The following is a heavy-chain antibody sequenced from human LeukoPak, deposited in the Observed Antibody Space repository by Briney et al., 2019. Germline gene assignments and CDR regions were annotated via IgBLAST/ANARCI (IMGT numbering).Heavy chain of an antibody. V-gene: IGHV4-61*01. D-gene: IGHD2-21*02. CDR1: GGSVSSGSYY. CDR3: ARDFHPGVVTAIPSYAFDI. J-gene: IGHJ3*02. CDR2: IYYSGST. Sequence: KSSETLSLTCTVSGGSVSSGSYYWSWIRQPPGKGLEWIGYIYYSGSTNYNPSLKSRVTISVDTSKNQFSLKLSSVTAADTAVYYCARDFHPGVVTAIPSYAFDIWGQGTMVTVSS.